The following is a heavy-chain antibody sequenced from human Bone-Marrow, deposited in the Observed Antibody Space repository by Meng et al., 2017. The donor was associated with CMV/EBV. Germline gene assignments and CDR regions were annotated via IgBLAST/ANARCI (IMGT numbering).Heavy chain of an antibody. V-gene: IGHV3-74*01. D-gene: IGHD4-17*01. J-gene: IGHJ4*02. CDR3: ALTTVTRGVIFDY. CDR2: INSDGSST. CDR1: GFTFSSYG. Sequence: GESLKISCAASGFTFSSYGMHWVRQAPGKGLEWVSRINSDGSSTSYADSVKGRFTISRDNAKNTLYLQMNSLRAEDTAVYYCALTTVTRGVIFDYWGQGTLVTVSS.